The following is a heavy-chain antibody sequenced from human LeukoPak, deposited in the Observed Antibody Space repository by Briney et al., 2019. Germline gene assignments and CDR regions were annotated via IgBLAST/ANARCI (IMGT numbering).Heavy chain of an antibody. CDR2: IIPILGIA. D-gene: IGHD2-21*01. V-gene: IGHV1-69*04. CDR3: ARAPIGVVNYFDY. Sequence: SVKVSCKASGGTFSSYAISWVRQAPGQGLEWMGRIIPILGIANYAQKFQGRVTITADKSTSTAYMELSSLRSEDTAVYYCARAPIGVVNYFDYWGQGTLVTVSS. CDR1: GGTFSSYA. J-gene: IGHJ4*02.